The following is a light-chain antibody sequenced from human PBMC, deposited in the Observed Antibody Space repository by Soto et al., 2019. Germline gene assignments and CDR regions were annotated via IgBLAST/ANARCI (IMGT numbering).Light chain of an antibody. CDR1: QSITTW. Sequence: EIQMTKSPSTVSAYVGDSVTITCRASQSITTWLAWYQQRPGKAPKLLIYDVSSLQSGVPSRFSGSGSGTEFTLTISSPQPDDFATYYCQRYKMYSPWTFGQGTKV. CDR3: QRYKMYSPWT. J-gene: IGKJ1*01. CDR2: DVS. V-gene: IGKV1-5*01.